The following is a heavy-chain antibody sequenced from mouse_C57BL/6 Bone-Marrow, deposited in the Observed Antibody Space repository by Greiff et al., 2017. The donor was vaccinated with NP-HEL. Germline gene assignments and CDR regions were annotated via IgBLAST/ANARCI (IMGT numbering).Heavy chain of an antibody. CDR2: FYPGSGSI. V-gene: IGHV1-62-2*01. CDR1: GYTFTEYT. CDR3: ARQEASPTASGFAWFAS. Sequence: VMLVESGAELVKPGASVKLSCKASGYTFTEYTIHWVKQRSGQGLEWIGWFYPGSGSIKYNEKLKDKVTLTEDKTSSTVYMELSRLTSEGSAVYYCARQEASPTASGFAWFASWGQGTLVTVSA. D-gene: IGHD3-2*02. J-gene: IGHJ3*01.